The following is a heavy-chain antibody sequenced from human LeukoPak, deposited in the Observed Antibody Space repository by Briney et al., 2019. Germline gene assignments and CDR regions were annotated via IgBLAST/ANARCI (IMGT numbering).Heavy chain of an antibody. CDR1: GGSISSSAYH. V-gene: IGHV4-31*03. CDR2: IYYTGRT. D-gene: IGHD2/OR15-2a*01. Sequence: SETLSLTCSVSGGSISSSAYHWSWFRQHPGKGLEWIGYIYYTGRTYYSPSLKSRVTISLDTSKNQFSLNLSSLTAADTAVYYCASGEFRDRLQVDYWGQGTLVAVSS. CDR3: ASGEFRDRLQVDY. J-gene: IGHJ4*02.